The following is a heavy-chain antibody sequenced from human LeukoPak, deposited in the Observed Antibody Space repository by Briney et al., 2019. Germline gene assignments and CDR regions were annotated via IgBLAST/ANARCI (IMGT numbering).Heavy chain of an antibody. CDR3: ARVGSGPRAVSGY. CDR1: GYTFTSYD. J-gene: IGHJ4*02. Sequence: ASVKVSCKDSGYTFTSYDINWVRQATGQGLEWMGGIIPIFGTANYAQKFQGRVTITADESTSTAYMELSSLRSEDTAVYYCARVGSGPRAVSGYWGQGTLVTVSS. V-gene: IGHV1-69*13. D-gene: IGHD6-19*01. CDR2: IIPIFGTA.